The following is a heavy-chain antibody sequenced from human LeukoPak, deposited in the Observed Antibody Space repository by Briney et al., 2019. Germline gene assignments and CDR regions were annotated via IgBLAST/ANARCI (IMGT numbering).Heavy chain of an antibody. Sequence: GESLKISCKGSGDSFTSYWIGWVRQMPGKGLEWMGIIYPGDSDTRYSPSFQGQVTISADKSISTAYLQWSSLKASDTAMYYCARGRRVRTYYFDYWGQGTLVTVSS. D-gene: IGHD4/OR15-4a*01. CDR3: ARGRRVRTYYFDY. J-gene: IGHJ4*02. CDR1: GDSFTSYW. CDR2: IYPGDSDT. V-gene: IGHV5-51*01.